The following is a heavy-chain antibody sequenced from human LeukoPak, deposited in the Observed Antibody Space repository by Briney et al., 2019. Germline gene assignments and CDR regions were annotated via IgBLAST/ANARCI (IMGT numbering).Heavy chain of an antibody. CDR3: AKPTSGSGSFLIDY. J-gene: IGHJ4*02. D-gene: IGHD1-26*01. CDR1: GFIFSNYG. V-gene: IGHV3-33*06. CDR2: IWDDGSYK. Sequence: QPGGSLRLSCAASGFIFSNYGMHWVRQAPGKGLEWVAVIWDDGSYKYYADSVKGRFTISRDNSKNTLYLQMNSLRAEDTAVYYCAKPTSGSGSFLIDYWGQGTLVTVSS.